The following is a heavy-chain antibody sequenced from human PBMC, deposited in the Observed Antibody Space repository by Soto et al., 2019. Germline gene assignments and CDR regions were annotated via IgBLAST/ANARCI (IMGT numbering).Heavy chain of an antibody. CDR1: GGTFSSYA. CDR2: IIPIFGTA. V-gene: IGHV1-69*13. Sequence: SVKVSCKASGGTFSSYAISWVRQAPGRGLEWMGGIIPIFGTANYAQKFQGRVTITADESTSTAYMELSSLRSEDTAVYYCAREVVVVVAATPWLDPWGQRSLVTVSS. D-gene: IGHD2-15*01. J-gene: IGHJ5*02. CDR3: AREVVVVVAATPWLDP.